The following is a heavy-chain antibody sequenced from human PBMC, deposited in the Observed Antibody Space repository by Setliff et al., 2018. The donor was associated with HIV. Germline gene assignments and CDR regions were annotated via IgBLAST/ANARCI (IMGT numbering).Heavy chain of an antibody. CDR3: AREVNIPVRGITDDAFDI. D-gene: IGHD3-10*01. V-gene: IGHV4-30-4*08. CDR1: GGSISSGDYY. J-gene: IGHJ3*02. CDR2: IYYSGNS. Sequence: SETLSLTCTVSGGSISSGDYYWSRIRQPPGKGLEWIGYIYYSGNSYYNPPLKSRVTLSVDTSKNQFSLKVNSVTAADTAVYYCAREVNIPVRGITDDAFDIWGQGTMVTVSS.